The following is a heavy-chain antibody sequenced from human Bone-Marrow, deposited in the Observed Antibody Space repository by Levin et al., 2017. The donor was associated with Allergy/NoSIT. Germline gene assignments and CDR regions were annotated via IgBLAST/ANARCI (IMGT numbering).Heavy chain of an antibody. CDR1: GFTFSDHY. CDR3: ARVGSDSIFGVLLDYYFDL. CDR2: ISRSGTSI. V-gene: IGHV3-11*01. J-gene: IGHJ2*01. Sequence: GESLKISCAASGFTFSDHYMSWIRQAPGKGLEWVSYISRSGTSIYYADSVKGRFTISRDNAKNSLYLQMNSLRAEDTAVYFCARVGSDSIFGVLLDYYFDLWGRGTLVTVSS. D-gene: IGHD3-3*01.